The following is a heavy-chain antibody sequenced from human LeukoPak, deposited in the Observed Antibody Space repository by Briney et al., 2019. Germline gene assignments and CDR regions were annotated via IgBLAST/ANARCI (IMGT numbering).Heavy chain of an antibody. J-gene: IGHJ4*02. CDR1: GFTIYNYA. D-gene: IGHD3-9*01. CDR3: AREISGYYFDY. Sequence: PGGSLRLSCAASGFTIYNYAMSWVRQAPGKGLEWVSVIYSGGSTYYADSVKGRFTISRDTSKNTLYLQMNNLRAEDTAIYYCAREISGYYFDYWGQGTLVTVSS. V-gene: IGHV3-53*01. CDR2: IYSGGST.